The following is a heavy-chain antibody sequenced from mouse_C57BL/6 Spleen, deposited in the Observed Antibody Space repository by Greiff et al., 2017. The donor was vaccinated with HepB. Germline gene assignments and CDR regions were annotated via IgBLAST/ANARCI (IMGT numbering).Heavy chain of an antibody. Sequence: VQGVESGPGLVQPSQSLSITCTVSGFSLTSYGVHWVRQSPGKGLEWLGVIWRGGSTDYNAAFMSRLSITKDNSKSQVFFKMNSLQADDTAIYDCAKRNDYDDGYAMDYWGQGTSVTVSS. D-gene: IGHD2-4*01. J-gene: IGHJ4*01. CDR1: GFSLTSYG. CDR2: IWRGGST. V-gene: IGHV2-5*01. CDR3: AKRNDYDDGYAMDY.